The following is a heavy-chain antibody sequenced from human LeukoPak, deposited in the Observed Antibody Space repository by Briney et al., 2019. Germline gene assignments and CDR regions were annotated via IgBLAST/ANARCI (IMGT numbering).Heavy chain of an antibody. CDR2: IKSKTDGGTT. CDR3: TTAIAVAGFDAFDI. Sequence: PGGSLRLSCAASGFTCSNAWMSWVRQAPGKGLEWVGRIKSKTDGGTTDYAAPVKGRFTISRDDSKNTLYLQMNSLKTEDTAVYYCTTAIAVAGFDAFDIWGQGTMVTVSS. J-gene: IGHJ3*02. CDR1: GFTCSNAW. D-gene: IGHD6-19*01. V-gene: IGHV3-15*01.